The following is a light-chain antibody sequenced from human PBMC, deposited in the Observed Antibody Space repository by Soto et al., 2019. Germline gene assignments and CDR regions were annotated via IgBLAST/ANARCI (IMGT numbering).Light chain of an antibody. CDR2: GAS. CDR3: QQLNNYPFT. V-gene: IGKV1-12*01. CDR1: QDINSW. J-gene: IGKJ3*01. Sequence: DIQMTQSPSSVSASVGDRVTITCRASQDINSWLAWYQQKPGRAPNLLIYGASDLQSGVPSRFSGSGSGTDFTLTISSLQPEDFATYYCQQLNNYPFTFGPGAKVDLK.